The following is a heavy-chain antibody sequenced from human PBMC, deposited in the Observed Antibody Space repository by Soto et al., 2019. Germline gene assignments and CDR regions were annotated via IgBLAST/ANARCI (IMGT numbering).Heavy chain of an antibody. CDR2: INPSGGST. CDR3: ALDPYYYDSSGYYLLDY. CDR1: GYTFTSYY. J-gene: IGHJ4*02. Sequence: ASVKVSCKASGYTFTSYYMHWVRQAPGQGLEWMGIINPSGGSTSYAQKFQGRVTMTRDTSTSTVYMELSSLRSEDTAVYYCALDPYYYDSSGYYLLDYSGQATLVTVSS. D-gene: IGHD3-22*01. V-gene: IGHV1-46*01.